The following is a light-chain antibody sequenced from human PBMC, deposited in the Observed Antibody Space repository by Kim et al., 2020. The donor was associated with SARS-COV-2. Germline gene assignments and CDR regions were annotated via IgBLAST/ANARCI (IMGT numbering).Light chain of an antibody. CDR2: SIS. Sequence: QAVVTQEPSLTVTPGGTVTLTCSSSTGAVTSGFYPNWFQQKPGQAPRSLIYSISNRHSWTPARFSGSLLGGKAALTLSGVQPEDEAEYYCLLYYGNTQGGVFGGGTKLTVL. J-gene: IGLJ3*02. CDR3: LLYYGNTQGGV. CDR1: TGAVTSGFY. V-gene: IGLV7-43*01.